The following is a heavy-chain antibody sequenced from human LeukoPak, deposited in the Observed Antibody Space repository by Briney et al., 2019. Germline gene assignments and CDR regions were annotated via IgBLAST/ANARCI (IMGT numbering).Heavy chain of an antibody. D-gene: IGHD3-10*01. J-gene: IGHJ4*02. CDR2: IYHSGRT. Sequence: PSQTLSLTCAVSGGSISSGGYSWSWIRQPPGKGLEWIGYIYHSGRTYYNPSLKSRVTISIDRSKNQFSLRLSSVTAADTAVYYCARGGGEEFGECDVFDYWGQGTLVTVSS. CDR1: GGSISSGGYS. V-gene: IGHV4-30-2*01. CDR3: ARGGGEEFGECDVFDY.